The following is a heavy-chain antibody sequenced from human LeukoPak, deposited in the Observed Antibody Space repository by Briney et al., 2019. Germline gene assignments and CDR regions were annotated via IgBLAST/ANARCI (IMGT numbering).Heavy chain of an antibody. D-gene: IGHD2-2*01. CDR3: ARWYCSTTTCYYLDH. CDR2: VYYSGNT. Sequence: SETLSLTCTVSGGSISSYYLSWIRQPPGRGLEYIGHVYYSGNTDYNPSLKSRVTMSVDTSKNQFSLRLNSVTAADTAVYYCARWYCSTTTCYYLDHWGQGTLVTVSS. V-gene: IGHV4-59*01. J-gene: IGHJ4*02. CDR1: GGSISSYY.